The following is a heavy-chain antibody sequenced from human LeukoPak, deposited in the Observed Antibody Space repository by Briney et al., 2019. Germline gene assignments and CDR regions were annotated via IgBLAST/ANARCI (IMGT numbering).Heavy chain of an antibody. CDR2: INHNGRT. CDR3: ARGRPTYDFWSGYYADY. V-gene: IGHV4-34*01. J-gene: IGHJ4*02. Sequence: PSETLSLTXAVYGGPFRGYYWSWIRQPPGKGLQWIGEINHNGRTNYNPSLKSRVTISVDTSKNQFSLKLNSVTAADTAVYYCARGRPTYDFWSGYYADYWGQGTLVTVSS. CDR1: GGPFRGYY. D-gene: IGHD3-3*01.